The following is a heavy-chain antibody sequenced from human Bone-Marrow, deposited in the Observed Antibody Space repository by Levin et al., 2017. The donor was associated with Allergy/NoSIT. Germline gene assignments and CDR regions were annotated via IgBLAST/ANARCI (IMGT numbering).Heavy chain of an antibody. CDR2: IWYDGSNK. J-gene: IGHJ6*02. D-gene: IGHD2-2*01. V-gene: IGHV3-33*01. CDR3: ARDRGYCSSTSCHLGYYYYYYGMDV. Sequence: GGSLRLSCAASGFTFSSYGMHWVRQAPGKGLEWVAVIWYDGSNKYYADSVKGRFTISRDNSKNTLYLQMNSLRAEDTAVYYCARDRGYCSSTSCHLGYYYYYYGMDVWGQGTTVTVSS. CDR1: GFTFSSYG.